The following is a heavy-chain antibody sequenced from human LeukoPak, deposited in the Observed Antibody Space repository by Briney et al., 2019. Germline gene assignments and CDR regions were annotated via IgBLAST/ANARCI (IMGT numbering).Heavy chain of an antibody. CDR3: AKDPPSIAVAGTSYSDY. CDR2: ISGSGGST. V-gene: IGHV3-23*01. J-gene: IGHJ4*02. D-gene: IGHD6-19*01. Sequence: GGSLRLSCAASGFTFSSYAMSWVRQAPGKGLEWVSAISGSGGSTYYADSVKGRFTISRDNSKNTLYLQMNSLRAEDTAVYYCAKDPPSIAVAGTSYSDYWGQGTLVTVSS. CDR1: GFTFSSYA.